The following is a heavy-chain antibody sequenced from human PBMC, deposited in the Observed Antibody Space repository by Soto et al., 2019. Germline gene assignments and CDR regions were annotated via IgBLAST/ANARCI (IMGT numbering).Heavy chain of an antibody. D-gene: IGHD1-1*01. Sequence: SETLSLTCTVSGGSISSSSYYWGWIRQPPGKGLEWIGSIYYSGSTYYNPSLKSRVTISVDTSKNQFSLKLSSVTAADTAVYYCASYPSTTGRVSDYWGQGNLVTVSS. CDR2: IYYSGST. CDR1: GGSISSSSYY. CDR3: ASYPSTTGRVSDY. J-gene: IGHJ4*02. V-gene: IGHV4-39*01.